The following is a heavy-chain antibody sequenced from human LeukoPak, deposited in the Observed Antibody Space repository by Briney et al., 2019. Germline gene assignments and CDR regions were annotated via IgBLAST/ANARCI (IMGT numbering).Heavy chain of an antibody. D-gene: IGHD1-26*01. CDR2: ISSSSSTI. CDR3: AKNSGSHDAFDI. V-gene: IGHV3-48*04. J-gene: IGHJ3*02. CDR1: GFTFSSYS. Sequence: PGGSLRLSCAASGFTFSSYSMNWVRQAPGKGLEWVSYISSSSSTIYYADSVKGRFTISRDNAKNSLYLQMNSLRAEDTAVYYCAKNSGSHDAFDIWGQGTMVTVSS.